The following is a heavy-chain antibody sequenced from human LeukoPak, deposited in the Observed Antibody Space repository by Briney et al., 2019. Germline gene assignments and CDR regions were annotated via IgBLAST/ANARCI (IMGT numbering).Heavy chain of an antibody. J-gene: IGHJ4*02. CDR3: ARGRNYFDSN. CDR2: ISSTSSSI. CDR1: GFTFSSYS. V-gene: IGHV3-48*02. Sequence: GGSLRLSCAASGFTFSSYSMNWVRQAPGKGLEYVSYISSTSSSICYADSVRGRFTISRDNAKNSLYLQMNSLRDEDTAVYYCARGRNYFDSNWGQGTRVTVSS. D-gene: IGHD3-22*01.